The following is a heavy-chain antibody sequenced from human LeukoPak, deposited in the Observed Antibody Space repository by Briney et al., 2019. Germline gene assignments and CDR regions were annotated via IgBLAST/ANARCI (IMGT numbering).Heavy chain of an antibody. CDR3: AREGVAVAGTYFDY. CDR1: GGTFSSYA. Sequence: ASVKVSCKASGGTFSSYAISWVRQAPGQGLEWMGGIIPIFGTANYAQKFQGRVTITADKSTSTAYMELSSLRSEDTAVYYCAREGVAVAGTYFDYWGQGTLVTVFS. CDR2: IIPIFGTA. D-gene: IGHD6-19*01. V-gene: IGHV1-69*06. J-gene: IGHJ4*02.